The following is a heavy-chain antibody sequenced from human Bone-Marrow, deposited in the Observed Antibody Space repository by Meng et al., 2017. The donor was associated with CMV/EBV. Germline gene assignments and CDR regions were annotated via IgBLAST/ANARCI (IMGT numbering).Heavy chain of an antibody. J-gene: IGHJ6*02. CDR1: GFTFSSYW. V-gene: IGHV3-74*01. CDR2: INSDGSST. D-gene: IGHD2-2*01. CDR3: ARGGSSNPYYYYGMDV. Sequence: GGSPRLSCAASGFTFSSYWMHWVRQAPGKGLVWVSRINSDGSSTSYADSVKGRFTISRDNAKNTLYLQMNSLRAEDTAVYYGARGGSSNPYYYYGMDVCGQGTTVTVSS.